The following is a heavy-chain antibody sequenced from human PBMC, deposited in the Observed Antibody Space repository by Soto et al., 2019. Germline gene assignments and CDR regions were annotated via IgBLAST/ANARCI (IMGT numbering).Heavy chain of an antibody. CDR3: TREGI. Sequence: GGSLRLSCAASGFTFSSYTMNWVRQVPGKGLEWISQIASSGTPIYYADSVRGRFTISRDNAENSLYLQMNSLRDEDTAVYFCTREGIWGQGTLVTVSS. J-gene: IGHJ4*02. CDR1: GFTFSSYT. V-gene: IGHV3-48*02. CDR2: IASSGTPI.